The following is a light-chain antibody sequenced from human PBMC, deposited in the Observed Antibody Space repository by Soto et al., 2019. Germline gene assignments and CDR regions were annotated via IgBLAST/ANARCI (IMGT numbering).Light chain of an antibody. CDR1: SSNIGTNT. CDR3: VAWDDSLNGVV. CDR2: SYN. Sequence: QSVLTQSPSASGTPGQRVTISCSGGSSNIGTNTVNWYQQISGAAPKLLIYSYNERPSGVPDRFSGSKSGTSASLAISGLQSEDEGDYYCVAWDDSLNGVVFGGGTKLTVL. J-gene: IGLJ2*01. V-gene: IGLV1-44*01.